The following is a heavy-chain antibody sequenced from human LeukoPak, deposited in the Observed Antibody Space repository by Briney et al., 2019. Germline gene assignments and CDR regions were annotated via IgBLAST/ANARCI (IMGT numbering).Heavy chain of an antibody. CDR3: ARSVQGPYYGSGSYYYKHY. CDR1: GYTFTSYG. D-gene: IGHD3-10*01. CDR2: ISAYNGNT. J-gene: IGHJ4*02. Sequence: ASVKVSCKASGYTFTSYGISWVRQAPGQGLEWMGWISAYNGNTNYAQKLQGRVTMTTDTSTSTAYMELRSLRSDDTAVYYCARSVQGPYYGSGSYYYKHYWGQGTLVTVSS. V-gene: IGHV1-18*01.